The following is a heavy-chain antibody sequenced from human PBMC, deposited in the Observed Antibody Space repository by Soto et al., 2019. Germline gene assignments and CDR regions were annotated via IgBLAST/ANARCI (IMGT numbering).Heavy chain of an antibody. V-gene: IGHV1-2*02. CDR2: INPNSGGT. CDR3: ARAAYYYGSGSYYTSKYQNNWFDP. Sequence: GSVKVSCKASGYTFTGYYMHWVRQAPGQGLEWMGWINPNSGGTNYAQKFQGRVTMTRDTSISTAYMELSRLRSDDTAVYYCARAAYYYGSGSYYTSKYQNNWFDPWGQGTLVTVSS. J-gene: IGHJ5*02. CDR1: GYTFTGYY. D-gene: IGHD3-10*01.